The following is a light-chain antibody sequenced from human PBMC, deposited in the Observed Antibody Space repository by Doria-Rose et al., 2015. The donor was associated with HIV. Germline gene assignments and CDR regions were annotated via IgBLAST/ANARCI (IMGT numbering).Light chain of an antibody. CDR3: QQYYDTPS. J-gene: IGKJ3*01. V-gene: IGKV4-1*01. CDR1: QSLLYTSKNY. CDR2: WAP. Sequence: DIRVTQSPESLGMSLGERATLNCKSNQSLLYTSKNYLAWYQQKPGQPPKLLIYWAPTRQSGVPARFSGSGSGADSTLTISSLEAEDVAVYYCQQYYDTPSLGPGTTVDIK.